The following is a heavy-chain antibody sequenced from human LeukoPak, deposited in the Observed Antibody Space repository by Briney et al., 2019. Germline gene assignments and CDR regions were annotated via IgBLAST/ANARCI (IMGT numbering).Heavy chain of an antibody. Sequence: SETLSLTCTVSGGSVSSGSYYWTWIRQPPGKGLEWIGYISYSGSTNYNPSLKSRVTISVDTSKNQFSLNLSSVTAADTAVYYCARRGSGGRSFDIWGQGTMVTVPS. J-gene: IGHJ3*02. CDR1: GGSVSSGSYY. D-gene: IGHD2-15*01. V-gene: IGHV4-61*01. CDR2: ISYSGST. CDR3: ARRGSGGRSFDI.